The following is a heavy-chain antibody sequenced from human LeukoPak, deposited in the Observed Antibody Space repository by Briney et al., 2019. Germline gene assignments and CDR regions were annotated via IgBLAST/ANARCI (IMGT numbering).Heavy chain of an antibody. CDR3: AIVVFGDRWTTRRFDP. CDR2: IDHRGNT. J-gene: IGHJ5*02. Sequence: KTSETLPLPYGVSGFSVRTGLYLGRIRQPPGKGLEWIGNIDHRGNTHYTPSLNSRVTISFHSSRNQFYQILISLSAADTAVYYCAIVVFGDRWTTRRFDPCGQGTPVTVSS. CDR1: GFSVRTGLY. V-gene: IGHV4-38-2*01. D-gene: IGHD3-10*02.